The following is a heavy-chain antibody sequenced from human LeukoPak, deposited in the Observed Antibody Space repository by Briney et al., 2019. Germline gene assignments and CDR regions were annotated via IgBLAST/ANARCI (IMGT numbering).Heavy chain of an antibody. CDR3: AKVPSGSYSYYGMDV. Sequence: PGGSLRLSCAASGFTFSSYAMSWVRQAPGKGLEWVSAISGSGGSTYYADSVKGRFTISRDNSKNTLYLQMNSLRAEDTAVYYCAKVPSGSYSYYGMDVWGQGTTVTVSS. D-gene: IGHD1-26*01. J-gene: IGHJ6*02. CDR2: ISGSGGST. CDR1: GFTFSSYA. V-gene: IGHV3-23*01.